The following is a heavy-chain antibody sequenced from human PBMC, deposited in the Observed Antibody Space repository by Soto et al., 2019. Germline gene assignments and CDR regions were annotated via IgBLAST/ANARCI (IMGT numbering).Heavy chain of an antibody. CDR1: GYNFATYW. J-gene: IGHJ4*02. V-gene: IGHV5-51*01. CDR2: IYPPNSDT. D-gene: IGHD2-2*01. Sequence: GESLKISCKGSGYNFATYWIGWVRQTPGKGLEWIGIIYPPNSDTKYSPSFEGQVTISAEKSINTAYLQWSSLTASDTAVYYCARHLLYSSSWTTTDYSCPATLLTVST. CDR3: ARHLLYSSSWTTTDY.